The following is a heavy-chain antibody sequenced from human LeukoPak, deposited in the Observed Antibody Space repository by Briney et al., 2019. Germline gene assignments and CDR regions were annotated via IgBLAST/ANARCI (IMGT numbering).Heavy chain of an antibody. CDR2: IYYSGST. CDR3: ARDTGDYGSGSNWFDP. V-gene: IGHV4-39*07. Sequence: PSETLSLTCTVSGGSISSSSYYWGWIRQPPGKGLEWIGSIYYSGSTYYNPSLKSRVTISVDTSKNQFSLKLSSVTAADTAVYYCARDTGDYGSGSNWFDPWGQGTLVTVSS. CDR1: GGSISSSSYY. J-gene: IGHJ5*02. D-gene: IGHD3-10*01.